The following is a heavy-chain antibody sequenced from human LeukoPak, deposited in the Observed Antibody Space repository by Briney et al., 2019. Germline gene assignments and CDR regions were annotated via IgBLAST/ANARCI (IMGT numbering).Heavy chain of an antibody. CDR2: LYYSGST. CDR3: ARVRGTFETD. D-gene: IGHD2/OR15-2a*01. J-gene: IGHJ1*01. CDR1: GASISTYY. Sequence: SETLSLACTVSGASISTYYWSWIRQPPGKGLEWIGYLYYSGSTTYSPSLKSRVTMSVDTSKSQFSLKLNSVTAADTAIYYCARVRGTFETDWGQGTLVTVSS. V-gene: IGHV4-59*01.